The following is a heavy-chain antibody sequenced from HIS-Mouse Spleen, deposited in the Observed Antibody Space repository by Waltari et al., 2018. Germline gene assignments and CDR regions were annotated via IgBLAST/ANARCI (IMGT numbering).Heavy chain of an antibody. D-gene: IGHD1-20*01. CDR1: GSPVRSSG. CDR2: IKQDGSEK. V-gene: IGHV3-7*01. Sequence: EVQLVESGGGLVQPGVSLRLSREAPGSPVRSSGMRWLRQAPGKGLEWVANIKQDGSEKYYVDSVKGRFTISRDNAKNSLYLQMNSLRAEDTAVYYCARVPREGIAFDIWGQGTMVTVSS. J-gene: IGHJ3*02. CDR3: ARVPREGIAFDI.